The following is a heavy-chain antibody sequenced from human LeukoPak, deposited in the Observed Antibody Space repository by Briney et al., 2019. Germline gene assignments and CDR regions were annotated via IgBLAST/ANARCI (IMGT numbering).Heavy chain of an antibody. CDR3: AKFGDTAMADSFDY. CDR2: IWYDGSNK. J-gene: IGHJ4*02. Sequence: GGSLRLSCAASGFTFSSYGMHWVRQAPGKGLEGVAVIWYDGSNKYYADSVKGRFTISRDNSKNTLYLQMNSLRAEDTAVYYCAKFGDTAMADSFDYWGQGTLVTVSS. V-gene: IGHV3-33*06. CDR1: GFTFSSYG. D-gene: IGHD5-18*01.